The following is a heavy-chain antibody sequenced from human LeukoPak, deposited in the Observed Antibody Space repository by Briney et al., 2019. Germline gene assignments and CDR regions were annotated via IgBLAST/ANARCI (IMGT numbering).Heavy chain of an antibody. D-gene: IGHD3-16*02. CDR1: GFSFSTYW. J-gene: IGHJ6*03. CDR3: ARRSYRGVIGLYYYYYMDV. CDR2: IKEDGSEK. V-gene: IGHV3-7*01. Sequence: GGSLRLSCVASGFSFSTYWMSWVRQAPGKGLEWVANIKEDGSEKYYVDSVKGRFTMSRDNAKNSVYLQMNGLRVEDTAVYYCARRSYRGVIGLYYYYYMDVWGKGTPVTVSS.